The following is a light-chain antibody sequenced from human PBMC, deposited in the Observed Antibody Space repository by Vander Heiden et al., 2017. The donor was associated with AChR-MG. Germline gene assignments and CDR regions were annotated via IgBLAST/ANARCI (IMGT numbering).Light chain of an antibody. CDR2: STN. J-gene: IGLJ3*02. CDR3: VLYVGSATWV. Sequence: QPVVTQEPSFSVSPGGPVTLTCGLSSCPDPPSYYPSWYQQTPGHAPLMLIYSTNTRSSGVPDRFSGSILGNTDALTITGAQADDESYYYCVLYVGSATWVFGGGTKLTVL. CDR1: SCPDPPSYY. V-gene: IGLV8-61*01.